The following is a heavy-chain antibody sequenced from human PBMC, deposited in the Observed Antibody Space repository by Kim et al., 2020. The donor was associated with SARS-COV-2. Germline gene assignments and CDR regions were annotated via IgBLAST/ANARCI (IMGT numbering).Heavy chain of an antibody. Sequence: EYAGSVKSRITINADTSKNQCSLQLNSVSPEDTAIYYCARDTPGQKAYDIWGQGTMVTVSS. CDR3: ARDTPGQKAYDI. J-gene: IGHJ3*02. V-gene: IGHV6-1*01.